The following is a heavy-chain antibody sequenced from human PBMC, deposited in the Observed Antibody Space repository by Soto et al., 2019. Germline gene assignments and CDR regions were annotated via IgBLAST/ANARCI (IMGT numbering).Heavy chain of an antibody. D-gene: IGHD2-15*01. Sequence: QVQLVQSGAEVKKPGASVKVSCKASGYTFTSYGISWVRQAPGQGLERMGWISAYNGNTNYAQKLQARVTMTAETSTSTAYIELRSLRSDDTAVYYCARGIGGSDYYYVSYMDVWGKGTTVTVSS. J-gene: IGHJ6*03. CDR1: GYTFTSYG. V-gene: IGHV1-18*01. CDR3: ARGIGGSDYYYVSYMDV. CDR2: ISAYNGNT.